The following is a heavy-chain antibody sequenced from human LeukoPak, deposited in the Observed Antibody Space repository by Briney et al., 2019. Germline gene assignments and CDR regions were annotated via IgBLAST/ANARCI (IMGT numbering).Heavy chain of an antibody. D-gene: IGHD5-12*01. CDR1: GYTFTGYY. CDR3: ARVISGYVLSVDI. V-gene: IGHV1-2*02. J-gene: IGHJ3*02. CDR2: INPNSGGT. Sequence: GASVKVSCKASGYTFTGYYMHWVRQAPGQGLEWMGWINPNSGGTNYAQKFQGRVTMTSDTSISTAYMELSRLRSDDTAVYYCARVISGYVLSVDIWGQGTMVTVSS.